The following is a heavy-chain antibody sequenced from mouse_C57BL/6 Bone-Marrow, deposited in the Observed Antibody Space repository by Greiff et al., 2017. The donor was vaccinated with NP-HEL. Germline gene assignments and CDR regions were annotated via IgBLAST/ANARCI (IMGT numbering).Heavy chain of an antibody. CDR1: GYTFTSYG. D-gene: IGHD1-1*01. Sequence: VKLMESGAELARPGASVKLSCKASGYTFTSYGISWVKQRTGQGLEWIGEIYPRSGNTYYNEKFKGKATLTADKSSSTAYMELRSLTSEDSAVYFCARDGSSPFYAMDYWGQGTSVTVSS. CDR3: ARDGSSPFYAMDY. V-gene: IGHV1-81*01. CDR2: IYPRSGNT. J-gene: IGHJ4*01.